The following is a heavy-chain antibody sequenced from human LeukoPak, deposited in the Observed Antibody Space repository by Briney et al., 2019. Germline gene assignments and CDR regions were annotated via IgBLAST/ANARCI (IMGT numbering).Heavy chain of an antibody. Sequence: SETLSLTCTVSGGSISSSNYYWGWIRQPPGKGLEWIGEINHSGSTNYNPSLKSRVTISVDTSKNQFSLKLSSVTAADTAVYYCARLAARGSGSYYNFADYWGQGTLVTVSS. CDR2: INHSGST. V-gene: IGHV4-39*07. CDR1: GGSISSSNYY. D-gene: IGHD3-10*01. J-gene: IGHJ4*02. CDR3: ARLAARGSGSYYNFADY.